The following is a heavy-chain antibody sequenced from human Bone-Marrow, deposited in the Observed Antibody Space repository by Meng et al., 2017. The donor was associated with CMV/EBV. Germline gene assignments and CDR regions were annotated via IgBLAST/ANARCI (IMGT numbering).Heavy chain of an antibody. CDR2: ISGRGGST. Sequence: LSLTCAASGFTFSSYAMTWVRQAPGKGLEWVSGISGRGGSTYYADSVKGRFTISRDNSKNTLHLQMNSLRPEDTALYYCVKASGLYYGSGTFDYFDSWGQGTLVTVSS. D-gene: IGHD3-10*01. J-gene: IGHJ4*02. CDR1: GFTFSSYA. CDR3: VKASGLYYGSGTFDYFDS. V-gene: IGHV3-23*01.